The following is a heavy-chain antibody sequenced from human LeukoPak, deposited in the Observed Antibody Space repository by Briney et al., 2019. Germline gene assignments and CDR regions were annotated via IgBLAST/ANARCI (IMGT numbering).Heavy chain of an antibody. CDR1: GCSISSSSYY. V-gene: IGHV4-39*07. J-gene: IGHJ4*02. D-gene: IGHD5-12*01. CDR3: ARAALRTPLTYFDY. CDR2: MYYSGST. Sequence: SETLSLTCSVSGCSISSSSYYWGWIRQPPGKGLEWIGNMYYSGSTYYNPSLKSRVTISVDTSKNQFSLKLSSVPAADTAVYYCARAALRTPLTYFDYWGQGTLVTVSS.